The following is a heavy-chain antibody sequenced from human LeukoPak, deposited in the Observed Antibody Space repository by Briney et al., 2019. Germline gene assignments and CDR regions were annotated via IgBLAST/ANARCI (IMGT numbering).Heavy chain of an antibody. Sequence: SEALSLTCAVYGGSFSGYYWSWIRQPPGKGLEWIGEINHSGSTNYNPSLKSRVTISVDTSKNQFSLKLSSVTAADTAVYYCARLSWYLRIWDYWGQGTLVTVSS. CDR3: ARLSWYLRIWDY. CDR2: INHSGST. CDR1: GGSFSGYY. D-gene: IGHD6-13*01. V-gene: IGHV4-34*01. J-gene: IGHJ4*02.